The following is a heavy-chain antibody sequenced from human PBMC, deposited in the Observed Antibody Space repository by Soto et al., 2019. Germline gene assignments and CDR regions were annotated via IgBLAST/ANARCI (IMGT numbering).Heavy chain of an antibody. CDR3: ARDQRDVQVTTFYYYYMDV. CDR2: IYYSGST. J-gene: IGHJ6*03. V-gene: IGHV4-31*03. Sequence: SETLSLTCTVSGGSISSGGYYWSWIRQHPGKGLEWIGYIYYSGSTYYNPSLKSRVTISVDTSKNQFSLKLSSVTAADTAVYYCARDQRDVQVTTFYYYYMDVWGKGTTVTVSS. D-gene: IGHD4-4*01. CDR1: GGSISSGGYY.